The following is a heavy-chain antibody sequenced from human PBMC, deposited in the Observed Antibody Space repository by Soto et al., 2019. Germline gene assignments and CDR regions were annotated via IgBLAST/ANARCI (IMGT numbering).Heavy chain of an antibody. CDR1: GYTFTSYA. Sequence: GASVKVSCKASGYTFTSYAMHWVRQAPGQRLEWMGWINAGNGNTKYSQKFQGRVTITRDTSASTAYMELSSLRSEDTAVYYCARDPQSAAARYYYYYGMDVWGQGTTVTVSS. J-gene: IGHJ6*02. CDR3: ARDPQSAAARYYYYYGMDV. D-gene: IGHD6-13*01. CDR2: INAGNGNT. V-gene: IGHV1-3*01.